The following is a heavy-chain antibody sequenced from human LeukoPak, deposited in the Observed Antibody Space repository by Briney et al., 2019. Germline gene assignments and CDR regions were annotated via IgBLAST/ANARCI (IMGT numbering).Heavy chain of an antibody. Sequence: GSLRLSCAASGFTFSSYSMNWVRQAPGRGLEWISYISSSSSAIYYADSVKGRFTISRDNAKNSLYLQMNSLRDEDTAFYYCARPLYSGSYHFGYWGQGTLVTVSS. CDR3: ARPLYSGSYHFGY. D-gene: IGHD1-26*01. CDR2: ISSSSSAI. CDR1: GFTFSSYS. V-gene: IGHV3-48*02. J-gene: IGHJ4*02.